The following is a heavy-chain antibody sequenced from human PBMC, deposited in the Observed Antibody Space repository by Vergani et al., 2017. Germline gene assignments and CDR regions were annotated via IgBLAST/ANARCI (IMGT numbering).Heavy chain of an antibody. V-gene: IGHV4-61*02. CDR3: ARSRPGVRANWFDP. Sequence: QVQLQESGPGLVKPSQTLSLTCTVSGGSISSGSYYWSWIRQPAGKGLEWIGRIYTSGSTNYNPSLKSRVTISVDTSKNQFSLKLSSVTAADTAVYYCARSRPGVRANWFDPWGQGTLVTVSS. CDR1: GGSISSGSYY. CDR2: IYTSGST. D-gene: IGHD2-21*01. J-gene: IGHJ5*02.